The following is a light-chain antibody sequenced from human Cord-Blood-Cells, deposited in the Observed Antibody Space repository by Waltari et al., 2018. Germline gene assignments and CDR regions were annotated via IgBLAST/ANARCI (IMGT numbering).Light chain of an antibody. J-gene: IGKJ3*01. CDR3: QQYYSTPFT. V-gene: IGKV1-NL1*01. CDR1: QSISNS. Sequence: DIQMTQSPSSLSASVGDRVTITCRASQSISNSLAWYQQKPGNAPKLLLYAASRLESGVPSRFSGSGSGTDYTLTISSLQPEDFATYYCQQYYSTPFTFGPGTKVDIK. CDR2: AAS.